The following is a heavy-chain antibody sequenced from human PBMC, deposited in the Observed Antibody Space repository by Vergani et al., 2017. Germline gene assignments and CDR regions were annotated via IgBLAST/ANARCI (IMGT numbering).Heavy chain of an antibody. V-gene: IGHV4-39*01. Sequence: QLQLQESGPGLVKPSETLSLTCTVSGGSISSSSYYWGWIRQPPGKGLEWIGSIYYSGSTYYNPSLKSRVTISVDTSKNQFSLKLSSVTAADTAVYYCARGYSTTGAPSGYWGQGTLVTVSS. CDR3: ARGYSTTGAPSGY. D-gene: IGHD6-13*01. CDR1: GGSISSSSYY. J-gene: IGHJ4*02. CDR2: IYYSGST.